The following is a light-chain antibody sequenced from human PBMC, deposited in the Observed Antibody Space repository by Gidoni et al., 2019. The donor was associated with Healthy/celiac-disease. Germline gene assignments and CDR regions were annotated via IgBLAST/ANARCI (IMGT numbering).Light chain of an antibody. CDR1: SSNIGAGYD. CDR2: GNS. Sequence: QRVTISCTGSSSNIGAGYDVHWYQQLPGTAPKLLIYGNSNRPSGVPDRFSGSKSGTSASLAITGLQAEDEADYYCQSYDSSLSGYVFGTGTKVTVL. V-gene: IGLV1-40*01. CDR3: QSYDSSLSGYV. J-gene: IGLJ1*01.